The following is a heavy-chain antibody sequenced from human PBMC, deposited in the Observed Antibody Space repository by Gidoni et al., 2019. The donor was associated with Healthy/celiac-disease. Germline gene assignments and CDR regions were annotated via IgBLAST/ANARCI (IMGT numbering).Heavy chain of an antibody. CDR2: ISGSGGST. Sequence: EVQLVESGGGLVQPGWSLRLSCAASGFTFRSSSMRLFRQAPGKGLEWVSAISGSGGSTYYADSVKGRFTISRENSKNTLYLQMNSLRAEDTAVYYCAKDGGNTIFGVVIGHGYGMDVWGQGTTVTVSS. D-gene: IGHD3-3*01. CDR3: AKDGGNTIFGVVIGHGYGMDV. CDR1: GFTFRSSS. J-gene: IGHJ6*02. V-gene: IGHV3-23*04.